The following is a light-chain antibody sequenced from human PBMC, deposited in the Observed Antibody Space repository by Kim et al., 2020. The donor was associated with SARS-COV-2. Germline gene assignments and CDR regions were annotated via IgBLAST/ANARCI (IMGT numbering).Light chain of an antibody. CDR3: SSYRSSGYV. V-gene: IGLV2-14*03. CDR2: DVT. J-gene: IGLJ1*01. Sequence: QSALTQPASVSGSPGQSITISCTGTSSDVGGYNHVSWYQQNPGKAPKLMLYDVTKRPSGVSNRFSGSKSGNTASLTISGLQAEDEADYYCSSYRSSGYVFGTGTKVTVL. CDR1: SSDVGGYNH.